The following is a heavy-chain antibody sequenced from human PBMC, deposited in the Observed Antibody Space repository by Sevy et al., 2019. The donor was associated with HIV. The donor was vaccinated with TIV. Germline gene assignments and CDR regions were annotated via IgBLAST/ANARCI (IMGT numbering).Heavy chain of an antibody. CDR1: GFRFGSQA. J-gene: IGHJ4*01. V-gene: IGHV3-23*01. CDR2: MSGRGDSR. Sequence: GGSLRRSCVGSGFRFGSQAMSWVRQAPGKGLEWVSGMSGRGDSRGYAHSVKGRFTISRDNSKNTVYLQMNSLTAEDTALYYCAKDVPDQSWYDDFWSGSPCFDYWGRGILVTVSS. CDR3: AKDVPDQSWYDDFWSGSPCFDY. D-gene: IGHD3-3*01.